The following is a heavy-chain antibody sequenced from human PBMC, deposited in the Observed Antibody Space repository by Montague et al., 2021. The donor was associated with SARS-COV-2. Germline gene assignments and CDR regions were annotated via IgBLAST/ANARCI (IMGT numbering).Heavy chain of an antibody. CDR2: IYYSGST. D-gene: IGHD2-2*01. Sequence: SETLSLTCRGPAGSMSSSTDYGGWSRQPPGRGLEWTGSIYYSGSTYYNPSLKSRVTISVDTSKNQFSLKLSSVTAADTAVYYCARDKAEYIVVVPAVPLAYGMDVWGQGTTVTVSS. CDR3: ARDKAEYIVVVPAVPLAYGMDV. V-gene: IGHV4-39*07. CDR1: AGSMSSSTDY. J-gene: IGHJ6*02.